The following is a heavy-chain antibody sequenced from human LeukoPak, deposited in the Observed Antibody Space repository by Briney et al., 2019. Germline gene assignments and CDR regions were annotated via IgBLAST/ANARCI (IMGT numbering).Heavy chain of an antibody. V-gene: IGHV4-59*02. D-gene: IGHD6-6*01. CDR3: AKLLGEEY. CDR2: VYHSGSS. CDR1: GASVSSYF. Sequence: PSETLSLTCTVSGASVSSYFWSWIRQSPGKGLEWIGYVYHSGSSSSNPSLQSRVTISQDTSRNQVSLKMTSATAADTAVYYCAKLLGEEYWGQGTQVVVSS. J-gene: IGHJ4*02.